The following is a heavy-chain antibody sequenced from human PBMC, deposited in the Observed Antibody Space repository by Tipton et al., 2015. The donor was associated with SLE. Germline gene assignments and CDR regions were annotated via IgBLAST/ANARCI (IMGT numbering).Heavy chain of an antibody. CDR3: ASFDY. V-gene: IGHV4-59*08. CDR1: GGSISSHY. J-gene: IGHJ4*02. CDR2: IYYSGST. Sequence: TLSLTCNVSGGSISSHYWSWIRQPPGKGLEWIGYIYYSGSTNYNPSLKGRVTISVDTSKNQFSLRLSSVTAADTAVYYCASFDYWGQVTAVTVSS.